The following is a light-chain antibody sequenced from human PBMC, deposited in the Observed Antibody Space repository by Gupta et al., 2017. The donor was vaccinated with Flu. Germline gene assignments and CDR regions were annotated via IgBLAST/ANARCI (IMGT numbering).Light chain of an antibody. CDR2: GAS. CDR3: QQYGSSPPVS. Sequence: EIVLTQSPGTLSLSTGERATLSRRASQTVTSDSLAWYQQKPGQAPRLIIYGASSRATGIPERFSGSGSGTDFTLTISRLEPEDFAVYYCQQYGSSPPVSFGPGTKVEI. V-gene: IGKV3-20*01. J-gene: IGKJ3*01. CDR1: QTVTSDS.